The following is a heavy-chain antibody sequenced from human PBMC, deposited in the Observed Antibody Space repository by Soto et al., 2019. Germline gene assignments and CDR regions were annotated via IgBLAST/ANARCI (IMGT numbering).Heavy chain of an antibody. Sequence: QVQLVQSGAEVKKPGASVKVSCKASGYTFTDYYMHWVRQAPGQGLEWMGWINPNTGGTNYAQNFQGTVTMTRDTSLSTAYMDLSRLRSDDTAVYYCARVGEYQVVYGYYHYGMDVWGQGTTVTVSS. CDR2: INPNTGGT. CDR3: ARVGEYQVVYGYYHYGMDV. D-gene: IGHD2-2*02. J-gene: IGHJ6*02. V-gene: IGHV1-2*02. CDR1: GYTFTDYY.